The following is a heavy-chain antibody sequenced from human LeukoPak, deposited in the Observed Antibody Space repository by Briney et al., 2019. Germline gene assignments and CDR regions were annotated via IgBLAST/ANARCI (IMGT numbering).Heavy chain of an antibody. CDR1: GYSFTSYW. CDR2: IYPGDSDT. V-gene: IGHV5-51*01. J-gene: IGHJ3*02. CDR3: ARASSSFDNAFDI. D-gene: IGHD6-6*01. Sequence: GESLKISCNGSGYSFTSYWIGWVRQMPGKGPEWMGIIYPGDSDTRYSPSFQGQVTISADKSISTAYLQWSSLKASDTAMYYCARASSSFDNAFDIWGQGTMVTVSS.